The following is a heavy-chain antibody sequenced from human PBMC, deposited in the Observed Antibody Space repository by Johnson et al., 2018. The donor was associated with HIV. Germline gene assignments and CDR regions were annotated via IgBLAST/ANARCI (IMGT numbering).Heavy chain of an antibody. CDR1: GFIFSSYW. J-gene: IGHJ3*01. D-gene: IGHD3-22*01. Sequence: VQLVESGGGLVQPGGFLRLSCAASGFIFSSYWMTWVRQAPGKGLEWVANIKQDGSEKKYVDSVKGRFTLSRDNAKNSLYLQMNSLRAEDTAVYYCATFYYDNSNYFELASFFPGPTDLWGQGTLVTVSS. V-gene: IGHV3-7*02. CDR2: IKQDGSEK. CDR3: ATFYYDNSNYFELASFFPGPTDL.